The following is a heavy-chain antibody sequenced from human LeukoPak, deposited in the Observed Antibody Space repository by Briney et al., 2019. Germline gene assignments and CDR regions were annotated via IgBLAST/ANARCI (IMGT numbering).Heavy chain of an antibody. J-gene: IGHJ4*02. CDR3: ARHITIFGVVTLETSFDY. D-gene: IGHD3-3*01. CDR1: GGTFSSYA. CDR2: ISAYNGNT. Sequence: ASVKVSCKASGGTFSSYAISWVRQAPGQGLEWMGWISAYNGNTNYAQKLQGRVTMTTDTSTSTAYMELRSLRSDDTAVYYCARHITIFGVVTLETSFDYWGQGTLVTVSS. V-gene: IGHV1-18*01.